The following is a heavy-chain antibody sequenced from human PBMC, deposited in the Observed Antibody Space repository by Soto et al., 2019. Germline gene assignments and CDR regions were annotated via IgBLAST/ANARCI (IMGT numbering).Heavy chain of an antibody. CDR3: ARDGKKLAPYDMDV. Sequence: QVQLVESGGGVVQPGRSLRLSCAASGFIFKHHAMHWVRQAAGKGLEWVAQIWYDGSHTYYTDSVKGLFTISSDNLKDMVYLQMESLKAEDPGAYYCARDGKKLAPYDMDVWGQGTTVTVSS. CDR1: GFIFKHHA. V-gene: IGHV3-33*01. J-gene: IGHJ6*02. CDR2: IWYDGSHT. D-gene: IGHD1-1*01.